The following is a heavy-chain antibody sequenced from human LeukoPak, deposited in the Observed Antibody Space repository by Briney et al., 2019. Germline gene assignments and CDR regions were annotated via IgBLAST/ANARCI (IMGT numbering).Heavy chain of an antibody. J-gene: IGHJ4*02. CDR2: ISGDSSYI. Sequence: SPGGSLRLSCAASGFIFSSYPLNWVRQAPGKGLEWVSTISGDSSYIQYADSVKGRFTISRDNTKNSLFLQMNSLRAEDTAVYYCARDRDGYPYDYWGQGTLVTVSS. CDR1: GFIFSSYP. D-gene: IGHD5-24*01. CDR3: ARDRDGYPYDY. V-gene: IGHV3-21*01.